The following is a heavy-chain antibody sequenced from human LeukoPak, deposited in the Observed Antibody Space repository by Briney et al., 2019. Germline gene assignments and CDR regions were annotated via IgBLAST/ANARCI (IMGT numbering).Heavy chain of an antibody. Sequence: SETLSLTCAVYGGSFSGYYWSWIRQPPGKGLEWIGEINHSGSTNYNPSLKSRVTISVATSKNQFSLKLSSVTAAETAVYYCARFYDILTGYYNRGFDPWGQGTLVTVSS. CDR3: ARFYDILTGYYNRGFDP. CDR1: GGSFSGYY. CDR2: INHSGST. V-gene: IGHV4-34*01. D-gene: IGHD3-9*01. J-gene: IGHJ5*02.